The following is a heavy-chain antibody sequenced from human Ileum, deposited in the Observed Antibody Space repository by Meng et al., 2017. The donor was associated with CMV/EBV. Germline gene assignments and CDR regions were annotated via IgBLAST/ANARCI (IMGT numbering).Heavy chain of an antibody. J-gene: IGHJ4*02. CDR3: ARGFGGSYLAY. Sequence: GESLKISCAASGFTVSSNYMSWVRQAPGKGLEWVSVIYSGGSTYYADSVKGRFTISRDNSKNTLYLQMNSLRVEDTAVYYCARGFGGSYLAYWGQGTLVNVSS. D-gene: IGHD1-26*01. CDR2: IYSGGST. V-gene: IGHV3-53*01. CDR1: GFTVSSNY.